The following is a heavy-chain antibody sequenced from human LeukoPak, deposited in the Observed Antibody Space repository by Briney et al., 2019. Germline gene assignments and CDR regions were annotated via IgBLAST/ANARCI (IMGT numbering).Heavy chain of an antibody. Sequence: PGGSLRLSCAASGFTFSSYEMNWVRQAPGKGLEWVSYISSSGSTIYYADSVKGRFTISRDNAKNSLYLQMNSLRAEDTAVYYCARPVCGGDCYPYDYWGQGTLVTVSS. D-gene: IGHD2-21*02. V-gene: IGHV3-48*03. CDR3: ARPVCGGDCYPYDY. J-gene: IGHJ4*02. CDR1: GFTFSSYE. CDR2: ISSSGSTI.